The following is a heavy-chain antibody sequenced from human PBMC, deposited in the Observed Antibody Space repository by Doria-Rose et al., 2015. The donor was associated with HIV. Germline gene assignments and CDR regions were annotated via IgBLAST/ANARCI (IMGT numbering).Heavy chain of an antibody. Sequence: ESGPGQVKPSETLTLTCTVSGGSISSSSYYWGWIRQPPGKGLEWIGRIYYSGTTYYNASLKSRVSMSLNTSKNQFSLKLSSVTAADTAVYFCARVRWSGFPSYYNLDVWGRGTTVTVYS. D-gene: IGHD3-3*01. V-gene: IGHV4-39*07. CDR2: IYYSGTT. CDR1: GGSISSSSYY. J-gene: IGHJ6*03. CDR3: ARVRWSGFPSYYNLDV.